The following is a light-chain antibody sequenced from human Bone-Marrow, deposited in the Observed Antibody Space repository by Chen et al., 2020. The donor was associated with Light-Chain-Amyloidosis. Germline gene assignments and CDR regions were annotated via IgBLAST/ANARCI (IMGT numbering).Light chain of an antibody. J-gene: IGLJ3*02. CDR2: NTN. V-gene: IGLV8-61*01. CDR1: SGSVPTSHY. CDR3: VLFISRGICV. Sequence: QTVVTQEPSFSVSPGGTATLTCGLSSGSVPTSHYPSWYQQTPGQAPRTLMYNTNTRSSGFPYLFSGSILGNKSALIIAGAQVDDESDYYCVLFISRGICVFGGGTKLTVL.